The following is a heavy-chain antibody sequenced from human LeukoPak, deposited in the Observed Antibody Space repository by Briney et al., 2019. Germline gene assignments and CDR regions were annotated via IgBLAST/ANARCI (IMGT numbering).Heavy chain of an antibody. CDR2: ISGSGGST. Sequence: GGSLRLSCAASGFTFRSYAMSWVRQAPGKGLEWVSGISGSGGSTYYADSVKGRLTISRDNSKNTPYLQMNSLRAEDTAVYYCAKDRVYSSGWSAFDPWGQGTLVTVSS. D-gene: IGHD6-19*01. CDR3: AKDRVYSSGWSAFDP. V-gene: IGHV3-23*01. J-gene: IGHJ5*02. CDR1: GFTFRSYA.